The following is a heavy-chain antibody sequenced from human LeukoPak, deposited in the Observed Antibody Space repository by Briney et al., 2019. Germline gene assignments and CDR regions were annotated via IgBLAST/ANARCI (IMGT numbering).Heavy chain of an antibody. Sequence: ASVKVSCKASGYTFTNYAMHWVRQAPGQRLEWLGWINAGNANTKYSQKFQGRVTISRDTSASTAYMELSSLRSEDTAVYYCARDVGGIVAAGIWGWLDPWGQGTLVSVPS. V-gene: IGHV1-3*01. J-gene: IGHJ5*02. CDR1: GYTFTNYA. D-gene: IGHD6-25*01. CDR3: ARDVGGIVAAGIWGWLDP. CDR2: INAGNANT.